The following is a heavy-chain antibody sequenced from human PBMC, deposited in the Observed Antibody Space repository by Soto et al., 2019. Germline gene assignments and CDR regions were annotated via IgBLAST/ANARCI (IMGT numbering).Heavy chain of an antibody. D-gene: IGHD5-18*01. CDR1: GGSISSGGYY. J-gene: IGHJ4*02. Sequence: SESLSLTCTVSGGSISSGGYYWSWIRQHPGKGLEWIGYIYYSGSTYYNPSLKSRVTISVDTSKNQFSLKLSSVTAADTAVYYCATVDTAMVAFDYWGQGTLVTVSS. CDR2: IYYSGST. V-gene: IGHV4-31*03. CDR3: ATVDTAMVAFDY.